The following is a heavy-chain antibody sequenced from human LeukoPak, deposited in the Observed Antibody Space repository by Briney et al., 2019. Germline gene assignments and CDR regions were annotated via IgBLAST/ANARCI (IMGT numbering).Heavy chain of an antibody. CDR1: GFTFSNYW. J-gene: IGHJ4*02. V-gene: IGHV3-53*01. Sequence: PGGSLRLSCAASGFTFSNYWMTWVRQAPGKGLEWVSVISSGDSAYYADSVKGRFTISRDNSKNTLYLHMNTLRAEDTAVYYCARVGMYWNFDYWGQGTLVTVSS. CDR3: ARVGMYWNFDY. D-gene: IGHD2-8*02. CDR2: ISSGDSA.